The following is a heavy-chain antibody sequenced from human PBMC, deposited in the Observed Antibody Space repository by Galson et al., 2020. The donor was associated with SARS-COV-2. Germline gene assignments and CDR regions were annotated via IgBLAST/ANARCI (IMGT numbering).Heavy chain of an antibody. D-gene: IGHD3-10*01. J-gene: IGHJ5*02. CDR2: HYWDDDK. Sequence: SGPTLANPTQTHTLTCTFSEFSLSTPGVGVGWIRQPPANALEWLALHYWDDDKRYTTSLKSRLTITKDTSKNQVVSTMTNMDTVDTATYYCAHRRGGVGFGELVDRDNWFDLWGQGTLVTVSS. V-gene: IGHV2-5*02. CDR3: AHRRGGVGFGELVDRDNWFDL. CDR1: EFSLSTPGVG.